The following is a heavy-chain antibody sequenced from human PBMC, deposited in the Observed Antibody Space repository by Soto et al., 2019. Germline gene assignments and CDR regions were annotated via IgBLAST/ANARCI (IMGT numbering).Heavy chain of an antibody. D-gene: IGHD3-3*01. CDR2: IDPSDSYT. Sequence: GESLKISCKGSGYSFTSYWISWVRQMPGKGLEWMGRIDPSDSYTYYSPSFQGHVTISADKSISTAYLQWSSLKASDTAMYYCARHEIDYDYYGMDAWGQGTTVTVSS. V-gene: IGHV5-10-1*01. CDR1: GYSFTSYW. CDR3: ARHEIDYDYYGMDA. J-gene: IGHJ6*02.